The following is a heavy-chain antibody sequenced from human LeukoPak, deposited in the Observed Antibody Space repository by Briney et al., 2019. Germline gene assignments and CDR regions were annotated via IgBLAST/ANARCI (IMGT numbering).Heavy chain of an antibody. V-gene: IGHV1-2*06. CDR3: ARTMVRGVILGEYFQH. Sequence: ASVKVSCKASGYTFTGYYMHWVRQAPGQGLEWMGRINPNSGGTNYAQKFQGRVTMTWDTSISTAYMELSRLRSDDTAVYYCARTMVRGVILGEYFQHGGQGTLSPSPQ. D-gene: IGHD3-10*01. CDR1: GYTFTGYY. CDR2: INPNSGGT. J-gene: IGHJ1*01.